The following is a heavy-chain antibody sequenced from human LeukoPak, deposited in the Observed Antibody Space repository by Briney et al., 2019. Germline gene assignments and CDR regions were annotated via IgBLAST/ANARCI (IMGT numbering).Heavy chain of an antibody. D-gene: IGHD6-13*01. Sequence: ASVKVSCKASGYTFTSYAMNWVRQAPGQGLEWMGWINTNTGNPTYAQGFTGRFVFSLDTSVSTAYLQISSLKAEDTAVYYCARGVRSYSSSWYTFSPYGMDVWGQGTTVTVSS. J-gene: IGHJ6*02. CDR1: GYTFTSYA. CDR3: ARGVRSYSSSWYTFSPYGMDV. CDR2: INTNTGNP. V-gene: IGHV7-4-1*02.